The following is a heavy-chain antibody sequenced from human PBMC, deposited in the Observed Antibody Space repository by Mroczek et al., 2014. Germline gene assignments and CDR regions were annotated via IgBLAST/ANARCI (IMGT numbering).Heavy chain of an antibody. J-gene: IGHJ4*02. V-gene: IGHV4-39*01. D-gene: IGHD5-24*01. CDR2: IYYSGST. CDR3: ARPQEMATIVGFDY. Sequence: VQLVETGPGLVKPSETLSLTCTVSGGSISSSSYYWGWIRQPPGKGLEWIGSIYYSGSTYYNPSLKSRVTISVDTSKNQFSLKLSSVTAADTAVYYCARPQEMATIVGFDYWGQGTLVTVSS. CDR1: GGSISSSSYY.